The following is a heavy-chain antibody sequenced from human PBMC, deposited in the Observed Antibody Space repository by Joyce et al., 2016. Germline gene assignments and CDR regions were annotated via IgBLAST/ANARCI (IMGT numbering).Heavy chain of an antibody. D-gene: IGHD3-10*01. V-gene: IGHV1-18*01. CDR2: ISPHNGSI. CDR1: GYTFTNYG. J-gene: IGHJ4*02. Sequence: QVQLVQSGPEVRKPGASVRVSCKTSGYTFTNYGISWVRQAPGQGLEWMGWISPHNGSINFAQKTQGRVTLTTDTSTTTAFMELRSLRSDDTAVYYCARDGTGSGGYWGYWGQGTLVTVSS. CDR3: ARDGTGSGGYWGY.